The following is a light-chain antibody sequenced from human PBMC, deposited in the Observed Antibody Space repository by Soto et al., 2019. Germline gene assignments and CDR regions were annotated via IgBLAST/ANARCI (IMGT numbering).Light chain of an antibody. CDR2: SNN. V-gene: IGLV1-44*01. CDR1: NSNIGSHT. CDR3: ASWDDSLKGVV. Sequence: QAVVTQPPSASGTPGQRVTISCSGSNSNIGSHTVNWYQQLPGTAPKLLIYSNNQRPSGVPDRFSGSKSGTSASLAISGLQSEDEADYYCASWDDSLKGVVFGGGTQLTVL. J-gene: IGLJ3*02.